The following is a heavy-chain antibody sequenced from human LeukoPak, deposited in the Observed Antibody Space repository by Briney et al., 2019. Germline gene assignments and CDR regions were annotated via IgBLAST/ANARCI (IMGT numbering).Heavy chain of an antibody. CDR2: ISSSGSTI. CDR3: ANIAAAGS. J-gene: IGHJ5*02. V-gene: IGHV3-48*03. D-gene: IGHD6-13*01. Sequence: GGSLRLSCAASGFTFSSYEMNWVRQAPGKGLEWVSYISSSGSTIYYADSVKGRFTISRDNAKNSLYLQINSLRAEDTAIYYCANIAAAGSWGQGTLVTVSS. CDR1: GFTFSSYE.